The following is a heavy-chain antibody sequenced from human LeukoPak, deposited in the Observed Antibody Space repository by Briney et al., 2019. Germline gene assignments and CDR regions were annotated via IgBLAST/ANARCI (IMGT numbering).Heavy chain of an antibody. CDR2: INQDGTEK. D-gene: IGHD3-10*01. CDR1: GFTFTTYW. J-gene: IGHJ4*02. Sequence: GESLRLSCAASGFTFTTYWMSWVRQLPGKGLEWVANINQDGTEKYYVDSVKGRFTISRDNAKNSLDLQMNSLRVEDTGIYYCVKVAKSYCGSETYYFFEHWGQGTPVTASS. V-gene: IGHV3-7*01. CDR3: VKVAKSYCGSETYYFFEH.